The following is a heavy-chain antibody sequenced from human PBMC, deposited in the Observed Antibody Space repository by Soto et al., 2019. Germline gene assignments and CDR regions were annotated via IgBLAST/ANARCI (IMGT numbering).Heavy chain of an antibody. Sequence: QVQLVQSGAEVKKPGSSVKVSCKASGYTFTSYAMHWVRQAPGQRLEWMGWINAGNGNTKYSQKFQGRVTITRDTSASTAYMELSSLRSEDTTVYYCARVSGIAVAEVWGQGTLVTVSS. CDR2: INAGNGNT. CDR3: ARVSGIAVAEV. CDR1: GYTFTSYA. J-gene: IGHJ4*02. D-gene: IGHD6-19*01. V-gene: IGHV1-3*01.